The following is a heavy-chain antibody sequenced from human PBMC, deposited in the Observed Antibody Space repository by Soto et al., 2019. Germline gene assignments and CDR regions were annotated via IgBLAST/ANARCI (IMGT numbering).Heavy chain of an antibody. V-gene: IGHV1-69*08. CDR2: IIPILGIA. J-gene: IGHJ4*02. Sequence: QVQLVQSGAEVKKPGSSVKVSCKASGGTFSSYTISWVRQAPGQGLEWMGRIIPILGIANYAQKFQGRVTITADKSTSTAYMELSSLRSEDTAVYYCAREGHGDTAMVFDYWGQGTLVTVSS. CDR3: AREGHGDTAMVFDY. D-gene: IGHD5-18*01. CDR1: GGTFSSYT.